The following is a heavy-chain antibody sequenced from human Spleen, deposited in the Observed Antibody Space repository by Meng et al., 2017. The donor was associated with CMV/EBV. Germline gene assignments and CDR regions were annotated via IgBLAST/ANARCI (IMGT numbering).Heavy chain of an antibody. CDR2: ISYDGSNK. D-gene: IGHD6-19*01. J-gene: IGHJ4*02. CDR1: GFGVSFHY. CDR3: AREPYSSGWYGDY. Sequence: GESLKISCAASGFGVSFHYVTWVRQAPGRGLEWVAVISYDGSNKYYADSVKGRFTISRDNSKNTLYLQMNSLRAEDTAVYYCAREPYSSGWYGDYWGQGTLVTVSS. V-gene: IGHV3-30*03.